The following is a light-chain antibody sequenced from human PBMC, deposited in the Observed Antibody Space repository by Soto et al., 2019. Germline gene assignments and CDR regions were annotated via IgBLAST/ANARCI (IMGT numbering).Light chain of an antibody. Sequence: DIQMTQSPSSLSASVGDRVTITCRASQGISHSLAWFQQKPGKAPQSLIYAASTLQSGVPSKFRGSGSGTDFTLTISSLQPEDFATYYCQQYNTYPITFGQGTRLEIK. V-gene: IGKV1-16*02. CDR2: AAS. J-gene: IGKJ5*01. CDR3: QQYNTYPIT. CDR1: QGISHS.